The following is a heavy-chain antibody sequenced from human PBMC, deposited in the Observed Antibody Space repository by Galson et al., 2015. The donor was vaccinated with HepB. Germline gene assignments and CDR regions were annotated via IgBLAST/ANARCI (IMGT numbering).Heavy chain of an antibody. D-gene: IGHD6-13*01. J-gene: IGHJ5*02. Sequence: QSGAEVKKPGESLRISCKGSGYSFTSYWISWVRQMPGKGLEWMGRIDPSDSYTNYSPSFQGHVTISADKSISTAYLQWSSLKASDTAMYYCARQDGSSWYVRWFDPWGQGTLVTVSS. CDR2: IDPSDSYT. CDR1: GYSFTSYW. CDR3: ARQDGSSWYVRWFDP. V-gene: IGHV5-10-1*01.